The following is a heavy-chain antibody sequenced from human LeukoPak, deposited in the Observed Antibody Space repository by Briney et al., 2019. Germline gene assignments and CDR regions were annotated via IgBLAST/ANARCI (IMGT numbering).Heavy chain of an antibody. Sequence: SETLSLTCTVSGYSFSSGYYWGWIRQPPGKGLEWIGSIYHSGSTYYNPSLKSRVTISVDTSKNQFSLKLSSVTAADTAVYYCARVNDYGDSLDYWGQGTLVTVSS. V-gene: IGHV4-38-2*02. D-gene: IGHD4-17*01. CDR1: GYSFSSGYY. CDR3: ARVNDYGDSLDY. CDR2: IYHSGST. J-gene: IGHJ4*02.